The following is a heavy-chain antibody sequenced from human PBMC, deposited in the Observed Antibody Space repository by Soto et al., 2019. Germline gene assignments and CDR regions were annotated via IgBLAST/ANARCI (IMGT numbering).Heavy chain of an antibody. CDR2: IYYSGST. CDR3: ARHVSGYDYIDY. Sequence: PSETLSLTCTVSGGSISSYYWSWIRQPPGKGLEWIGYIYYSGSTNYNPSLKSRVTISVDTSKNQFSLKLSSVTAADTAVYYCARHVSGYDYIDYWGQGTLVTVSS. CDR1: GGSISSYY. V-gene: IGHV4-59*08. D-gene: IGHD5-12*01. J-gene: IGHJ4*02.